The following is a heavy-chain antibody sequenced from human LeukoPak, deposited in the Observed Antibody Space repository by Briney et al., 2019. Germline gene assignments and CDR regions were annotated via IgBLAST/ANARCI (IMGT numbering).Heavy chain of an antibody. D-gene: IGHD2-15*01. Sequence: ASVTVSFKSSVYIFTTYGISWVRQAPGQGLEWMGWISGYNGNTYYAQKFQGRVTMTTDTSMSTAYMELRSLRSDDTAVYYCARGPYCNGGTCFSQYFDYWGQGTLVTVSS. CDR3: ARGPYCNGGTCFSQYFDY. V-gene: IGHV1-18*01. CDR2: ISGYNGNT. J-gene: IGHJ4*02. CDR1: VYIFTTYG.